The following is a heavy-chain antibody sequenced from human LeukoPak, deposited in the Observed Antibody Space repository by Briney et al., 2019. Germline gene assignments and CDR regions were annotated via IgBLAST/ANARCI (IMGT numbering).Heavy chain of an antibody. Sequence: GGALRLSRGASGFTFRNYNMKLVRQAPGKGVEWLSFISSSTSSIYYADSVKGRFTISRDNAKNSLFLQMNSLRAEDSAVYYCARGHSGYDFRVYWGQGILVTVSS. CDR2: ISSSTSSI. CDR1: GFTFRNYN. J-gene: IGHJ4*02. V-gene: IGHV3-48*01. D-gene: IGHD5-12*01. CDR3: ARGHSGYDFRVY.